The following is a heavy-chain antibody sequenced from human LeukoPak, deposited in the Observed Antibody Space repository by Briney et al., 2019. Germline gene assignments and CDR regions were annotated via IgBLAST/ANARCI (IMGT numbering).Heavy chain of an antibody. CDR1: GGSISRGAYY. CDR2: IYYIGTT. V-gene: IGHV4-31*03. CDR3: ARVNGYSYGPFDY. D-gene: IGHD5-18*01. Sequence: PSQTLSLTCTVSGGSISRGAYYWSWIRQHPGKGLEWIGYIYYIGTTYYNPSRESRVTISVDTSKNQFSLKLSSVTAADTAVYYCARVNGYSYGPFDYWGQGTLVTVSS. J-gene: IGHJ4*02.